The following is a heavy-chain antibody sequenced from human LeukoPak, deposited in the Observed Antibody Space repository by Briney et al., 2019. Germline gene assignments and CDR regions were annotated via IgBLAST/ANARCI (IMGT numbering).Heavy chain of an antibody. CDR1: GFTFSSYA. D-gene: IGHD3/OR15-3a*01. CDR2: MTSDGGGT. CDR3: AKLDSPWAAQGSFDH. J-gene: IGHJ5*02. Sequence: GGSLRLSCAASGFTFSSYALSWVRQAPGKGLEWVSTMTSDGGGTYSADSVKGRFTVSRDNSKNTLFLQMTRLRAEDTAVYYCAKLDSPWAAQGSFDHWGQGALVTVSS. V-gene: IGHV3-23*01.